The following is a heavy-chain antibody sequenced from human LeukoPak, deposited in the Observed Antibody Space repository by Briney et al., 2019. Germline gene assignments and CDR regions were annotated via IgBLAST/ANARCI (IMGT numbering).Heavy chain of an antibody. Sequence: SETLSLACTVSGGSISSSSYYWGWIRQPPGKGLEWIGSIYYSGSTYYNPSLKSRVTISVDTSKNQFSLKLSSVTAADTAVYYCAREDYDILTGYSHPDYWGQGTLVTVSS. CDR3: AREDYDILTGYSHPDY. CDR1: GGSISSSSYY. CDR2: IYYSGST. D-gene: IGHD3-9*01. J-gene: IGHJ4*02. V-gene: IGHV4-39*07.